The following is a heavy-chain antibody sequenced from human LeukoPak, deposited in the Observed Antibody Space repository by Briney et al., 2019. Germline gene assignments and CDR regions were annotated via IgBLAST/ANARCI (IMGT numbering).Heavy chain of an antibody. Sequence: SETLSLTCTVSGGSISSYYWSWIRQPPGKGLEWLGYIYYSGSTNYNPSLKSRVTISVDTSKNQFSLKLSSVTAADTAVYYCARRSGWYDGDAFDIWGQGTMVTVSS. CDR2: IYYSGST. J-gene: IGHJ3*02. D-gene: IGHD6-19*01. V-gene: IGHV4-59*08. CDR3: ARRSGWYDGDAFDI. CDR1: GGSISSYY.